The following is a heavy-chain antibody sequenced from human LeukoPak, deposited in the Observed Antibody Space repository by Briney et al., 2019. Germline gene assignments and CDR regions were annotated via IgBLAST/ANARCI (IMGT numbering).Heavy chain of an antibody. J-gene: IGHJ3*02. CDR1: GGSISSSSYY. CDR3: ASEGARAFDI. Sequence: SETLSLTCTVSGGSISSSSYYWGWIRQPPGKGLEWIGSIYYSGSTYYNPSLKSRVTISVDTSKNQFSLKLSSVTAADTAVYYCASEGARAFDIWGHGTMVTVSS. CDR2: IYYSGST. V-gene: IGHV4-39*01. D-gene: IGHD1-26*01.